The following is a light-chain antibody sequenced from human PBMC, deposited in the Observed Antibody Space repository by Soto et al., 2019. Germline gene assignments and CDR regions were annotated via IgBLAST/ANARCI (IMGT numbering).Light chain of an antibody. Sequence: QSVLTQPPSASGSPGQSVTISCTGTGSDIGNYNYVSWYQHHPGKAPKLIIYEVTERPSGVPDRFSGSKSGNTASLTVSGLQAEDEADYYCSSYGGRNNIVFGTGTKVTV. CDR2: EVT. CDR3: SSYGGRNNIV. V-gene: IGLV2-8*01. J-gene: IGLJ1*01. CDR1: GSDIGNYNY.